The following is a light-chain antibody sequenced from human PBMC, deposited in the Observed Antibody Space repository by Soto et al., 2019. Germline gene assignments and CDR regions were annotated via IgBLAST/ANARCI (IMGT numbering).Light chain of an antibody. CDR2: GAS. J-gene: IGKJ2*01. Sequence: EIVLTQSPGTLSLSPGERATLSCRASQSVGSSYLAWYQQKPGQAPRLLIYGASSRATGIPDRFGGSGSGTDFTLTISRLEPEDFAVYYCQQYGSSPLYTFGQGTKLEIK. CDR3: QQYGSSPLYT. CDR1: QSVGSSY. V-gene: IGKV3-20*01.